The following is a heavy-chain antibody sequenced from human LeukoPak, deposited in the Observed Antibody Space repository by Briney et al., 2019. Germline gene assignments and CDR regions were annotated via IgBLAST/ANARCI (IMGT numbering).Heavy chain of an antibody. J-gene: IGHJ6*02. CDR3: ARDIAVAGAPTYYYYYGMDV. CDR1: GFTLSSYA. CDR2: ISYDGSNK. Sequence: GGSLRLSCAASGFTLSSYAMHWVRQAPGKGLEWVAVISYDGSNKYYADSVKGRFTISRDNSKNTLYLQMNSLRAEDTAVYYCARDIAVAGAPTYYYYYGMDVWGQGTTVTVSS. D-gene: IGHD6-19*01. V-gene: IGHV3-30*04.